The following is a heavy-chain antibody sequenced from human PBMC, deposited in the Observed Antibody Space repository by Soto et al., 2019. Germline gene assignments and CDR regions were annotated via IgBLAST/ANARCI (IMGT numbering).Heavy chain of an antibody. CDR2: IFSSEHF. V-gene: IGHV4-59*01. Sequence: QVQLQESGPGLVQPSETLSLTCVGVSFGTYYWSWIRQPPGKGLEWLGYIFSSEHFKYNPSLKSRLTISVVPSSHQGYMRLTSVPVSVTAVQYCASEWGGYLFDHWGQGTLVTVSS. D-gene: IGHD3-16*02. CDR1: VSFGTYY. J-gene: IGHJ4*02. CDR3: ASEWGGYLFDH.